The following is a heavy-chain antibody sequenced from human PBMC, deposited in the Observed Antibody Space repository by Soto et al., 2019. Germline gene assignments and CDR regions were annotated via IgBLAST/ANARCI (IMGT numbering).Heavy chain of an antibody. Sequence: QVQLVQSGAEVKKPGASVKVSCKASGYIFINYGLSWVRQAPGEGLEWMGWISVHNGKTHSAQKFQGRVTMTTDTSTSTAYMDLRSLRSDDTAVYYCARDDRQLAGAEAVVTAPRVYPGMHVWGQGTTVIVSS. CDR3: ARDDRQLAGAEAVVTAPRVYPGMHV. D-gene: IGHD2-21*02. CDR1: GYIFINYG. CDR2: ISVHNGKT. V-gene: IGHV1-18*01. J-gene: IGHJ6*02.